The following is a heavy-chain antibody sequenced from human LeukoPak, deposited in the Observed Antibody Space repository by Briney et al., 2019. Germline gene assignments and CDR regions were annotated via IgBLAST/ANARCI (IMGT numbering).Heavy chain of an antibody. CDR1: GFTFSSYS. CDR3: ARDAPGYGDCDY. CDR2: ISSSSGYI. D-gene: IGHD4-17*01. Sequence: GGSLRLSCAASGFTFSSYSMNWVRQAPGKGLEWVSSISSSSGYIYYADSVKGRFTISRDNAKNSLYLQMNSLRAEDTAVYYCARDAPGYGDCDYWGQGTLVTVSS. J-gene: IGHJ4*02. V-gene: IGHV3-21*01.